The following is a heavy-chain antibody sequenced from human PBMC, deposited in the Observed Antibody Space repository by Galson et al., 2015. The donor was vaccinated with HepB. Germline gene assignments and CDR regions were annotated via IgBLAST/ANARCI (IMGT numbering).Heavy chain of an antibody. CDR1: GFTFSSYA. CDR3: AKGTLPRLYYYYMDV. CDR2: ISGSGGST. V-gene: IGHV3-23*01. Sequence: SLRLSCAASGFTFSSYAMSWVRQAPGKGLEWVSAISGSGGSTYYADSVKGRFTISRDNSKNTLYLQMNSLRAEDTAVYYCAKGTLPRLYYYYMDVWGKGTTVTVSS. J-gene: IGHJ6*03.